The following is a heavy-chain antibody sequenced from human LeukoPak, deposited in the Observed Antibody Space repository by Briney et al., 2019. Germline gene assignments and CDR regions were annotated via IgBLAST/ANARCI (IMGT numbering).Heavy chain of an antibody. CDR3: ARVVGYYYDSSGYFADAFDI. J-gene: IGHJ3*02. V-gene: IGHV4-59*01. D-gene: IGHD3-22*01. Sequence: SETLSLTCTVSGGSISSYYWSWIRQPPGKGLEWIGYIYYSGSTNYNPSLKSRVTISVDTSKNQFSLKLSSVTAADTAVYYCARVVGYYYDSSGYFADAFDIWGQGTMVTVSS. CDR1: GGSISSYY. CDR2: IYYSGST.